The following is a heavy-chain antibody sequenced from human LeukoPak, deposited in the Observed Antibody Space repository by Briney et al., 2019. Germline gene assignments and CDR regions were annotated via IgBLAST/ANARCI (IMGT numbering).Heavy chain of an antibody. CDR1: GGSISSGSYS. J-gene: IGHJ4*02. V-gene: IGHV4-30-2*01. CDR2: IYPRGST. CDR3: ARFSPRAMGNYLDF. Sequence: SETLSLTFAVSGGSISSGSYSWSWIRQPPGKGLEWIGYIYPRGSTYYNPSLKSRVILSLDKSANQFSLNLSSVTAADTAVYYCARFSPRAMGNYLDFWGQGTLVTVSS. D-gene: IGHD7-27*01.